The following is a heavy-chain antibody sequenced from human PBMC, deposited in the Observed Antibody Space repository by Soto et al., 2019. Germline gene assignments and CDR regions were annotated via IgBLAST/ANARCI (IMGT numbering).Heavy chain of an antibody. CDR2: ISAYNHNT. Sequence: ASVKVSCKASGYTFTSYGFSCVRQAPGQGLEWMGWISAYNHNTNYAQKFQGRVTMATDTSTTTAYMEVRGLTSDDTAVYYCARDRQGLAAAGIFDHWGQGTLVTVSS. CDR3: ARDRQGLAAAGIFDH. V-gene: IGHV1-18*01. D-gene: IGHD6-13*01. J-gene: IGHJ4*02. CDR1: GYTFTSYG.